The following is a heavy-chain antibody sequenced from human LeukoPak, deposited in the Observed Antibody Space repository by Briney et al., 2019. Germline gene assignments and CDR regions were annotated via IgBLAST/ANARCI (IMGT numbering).Heavy chain of an antibody. J-gene: IGHJ4*02. D-gene: IGHD1-20*01. CDR3: ARFWYLTASFDY. V-gene: IGHV4-59*08. CDR2: IYDSGST. CDR1: GGSISSYY. Sequence: SETLSLTCTVSGGSISSYYWSWIRQPPGKGLEWIGYIYDSGSTNYNPSLKSRVTISVDTSKNQFSLKLSSVTAADTAVYYCARFWYLTASFDYWGQGTLVTVSS.